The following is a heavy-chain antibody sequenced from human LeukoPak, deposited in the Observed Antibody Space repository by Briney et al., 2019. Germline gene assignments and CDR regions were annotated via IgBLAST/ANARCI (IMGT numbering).Heavy chain of an antibody. D-gene: IGHD6-19*01. Sequence: GGSLRLSCAASGFTFSYYGMQWVRQAPGKGLEWVALIWHDGGKRYYADSVKGRFTISRDNAKNSLYLQMNSLRAEDTAVYYCARGYSSGWTYTGYYYGMDVWGQGTTVTVSS. J-gene: IGHJ6*02. CDR1: GFTFSYYG. V-gene: IGHV3-33*01. CDR2: IWHDGGKR. CDR3: ARGYSSGWTYTGYYYGMDV.